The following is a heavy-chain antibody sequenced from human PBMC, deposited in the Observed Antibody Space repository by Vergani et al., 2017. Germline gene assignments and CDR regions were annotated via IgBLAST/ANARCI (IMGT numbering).Heavy chain of an antibody. CDR1: GYTFTSYY. CDR3: ARAGVVSDDYGGKRNGYFDL. V-gene: IGHV1-46*01. Sequence: VQLVQSGAEVKKPGASVKVSCKASGYTFTSYYMHWVRQAPGQGLAWMGIINPSGGSTSYAQKFQGRVTMTRDTSTSTVYMERSSLRSEDTAVYYCARAGVVSDDYGGKRNGYFDLWGRGTLVTVSS. J-gene: IGHJ2*01. D-gene: IGHD4-23*01. CDR2: INPSGGST.